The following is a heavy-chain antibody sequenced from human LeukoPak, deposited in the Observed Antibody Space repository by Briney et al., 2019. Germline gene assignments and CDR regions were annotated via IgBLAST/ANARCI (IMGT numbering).Heavy chain of an antibody. J-gene: IGHJ1*01. V-gene: IGHV1-46*01. Sequence: GASVKVSCKASGYTFTSYYMHWVRQAPGQGLEWMGIINPSGGSTSYAQKFQGRVTMTRDTSISTAYMELRRLRSDDTAVYYCAREGDYYDSSGYYEQYFQHWGQGTLVTVSS. CDR2: INPSGGST. CDR1: GYTFTSYY. CDR3: AREGDYYDSSGYYEQYFQH. D-gene: IGHD3-22*01.